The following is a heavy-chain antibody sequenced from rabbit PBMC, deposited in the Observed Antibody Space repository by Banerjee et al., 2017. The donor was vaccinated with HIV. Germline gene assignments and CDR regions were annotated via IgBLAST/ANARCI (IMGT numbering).Heavy chain of an antibody. CDR1: GFDLTNYYL. V-gene: IGHV1S45*01. D-gene: IGHD4-1*01. J-gene: IGHJ4*01. CDR2: INGASGGGT. Sequence: QEQLEESGGGLVQPEGSLTLTCTGSGFDLTNYYLSWVRQAPGKGLEWIGAINGASGGGTWYASWAKGRFTISKTSSTTLTLQMTSLTAADTATYFCARGRYYTGGVGGYVPDLWGPGTLVTVS. CDR3: ARGRYYTGGVGGYVPDL.